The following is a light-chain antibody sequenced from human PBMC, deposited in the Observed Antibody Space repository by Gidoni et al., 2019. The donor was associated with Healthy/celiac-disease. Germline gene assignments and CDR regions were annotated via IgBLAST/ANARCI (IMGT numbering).Light chain of an antibody. V-gene: IGKV1-39*01. CDR1: QSISSY. J-gene: IGKJ2*04. CDR3: QQSYSTPCS. CDR2: AAS. Sequence: DIQLTQSPSSLSASVGDRVTITCRASQSISSYLNWYQQKPGKAHKLLIYAASSLQSGVPSRFSGSGSGTDFTITISSLQPEDFATYYCQQSYSTPCSFGQGTKLEIK.